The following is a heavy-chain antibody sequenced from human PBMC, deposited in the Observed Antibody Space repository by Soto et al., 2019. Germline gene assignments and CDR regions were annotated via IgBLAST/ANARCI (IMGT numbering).Heavy chain of an antibody. J-gene: IGHJ4*02. V-gene: IGHV3-33*01. D-gene: IGHD4-17*01. CDR1: GFTFSTYG. CDR3: ARDFYGGNTGSDY. CDR2: IWYDGSNK. Sequence: QVQLVESGGGVVQPGRSLRLSCAASGFTFSTYGMHWVRQAPGKGLEWVAVIWYDGSNKYYADSVKGRFTISRDNSKETLYLQMNSLRAEDTAMYYCARDFYGGNTGSDYWGQGTLVTVSS.